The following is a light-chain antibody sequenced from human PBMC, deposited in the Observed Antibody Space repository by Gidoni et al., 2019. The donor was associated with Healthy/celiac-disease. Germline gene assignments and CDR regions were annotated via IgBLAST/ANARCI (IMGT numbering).Light chain of an antibody. J-gene: IGKJ4*02. V-gene: IGKV3-15*01. Sequence: EIVMTQSPATLSVAPGERATLPCRASQSVSSNLAWYQQKPGQAPRLLIYGASTRATGIPATFSGSGSGTEFTLTISSLQSEDFAVYYCQQYNNWPPLTFGGGTKVEIK. CDR2: GAS. CDR1: QSVSSN. CDR3: QQYNNWPPLT.